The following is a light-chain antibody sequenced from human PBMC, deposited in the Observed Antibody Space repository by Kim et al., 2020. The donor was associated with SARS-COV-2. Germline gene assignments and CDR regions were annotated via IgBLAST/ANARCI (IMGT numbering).Light chain of an antibody. Sequence: ALGETDRITCRGDRLRSYYAGWYQQKPGQAPVLVLYAKNVRPSGIPDQFSGSASVNTASLTNTGAQAEDEADYYCNSRDSSGNLVVFGGGTKLTVL. CDR3: NSRDSSGNLVV. CDR1: RLRSYY. J-gene: IGLJ3*02. V-gene: IGLV3-19*01. CDR2: AKN.